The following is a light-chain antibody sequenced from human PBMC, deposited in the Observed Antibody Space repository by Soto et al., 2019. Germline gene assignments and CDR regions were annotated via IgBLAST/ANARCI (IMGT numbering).Light chain of an antibody. CDR1: QTIISY. V-gene: IGKV1-39*01. CDR2: AAS. Sequence: EIYMTQSPSSLSASVGYRVTITCRASQTIISYLTWYQQKPGKAPKLLIYAASSLQSGVPSRFSGSGSGTDFTLTISSLQPEDFATYYCQQSYNTPWTFGQGTKVDIK. J-gene: IGKJ1*01. CDR3: QQSYNTPWT.